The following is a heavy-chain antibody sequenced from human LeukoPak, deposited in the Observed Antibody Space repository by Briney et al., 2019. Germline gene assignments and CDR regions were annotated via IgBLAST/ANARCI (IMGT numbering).Heavy chain of an antibody. CDR1: AFTFSSYW. Sequence: PGGSLRLSCAASAFTFSSYWMHWVRQAPGKGLVWVSRINADAGTTNYADSVKGRFTVSRDNAENTLYLQMNSLRAEDTAVYYCARGSPASVWGQGALVTVSS. J-gene: IGHJ4*02. D-gene: IGHD2-2*01. V-gene: IGHV3-74*01. CDR3: ARGSPASV. CDR2: INADAGTT.